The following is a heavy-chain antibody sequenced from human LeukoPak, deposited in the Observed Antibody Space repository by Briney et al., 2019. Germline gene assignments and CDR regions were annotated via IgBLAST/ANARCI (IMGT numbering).Heavy chain of an antibody. CDR3: ATTPIAARPGRWDYFDY. V-gene: IGHV1-3*01. CDR2: ISAYNGNT. J-gene: IGHJ4*02. CDR1: GYTFTSYA. Sequence: ASVKVSCKASGYTFTSYAMHWVRQAPGQGLEWMGWISAYNGNTIYAQKFQGRVTMTEDTSTDTAYMELSSLRSEDTAVYYCATTPIAARPGRWDYFDYWGQGTLVTVSS. D-gene: IGHD6-6*01.